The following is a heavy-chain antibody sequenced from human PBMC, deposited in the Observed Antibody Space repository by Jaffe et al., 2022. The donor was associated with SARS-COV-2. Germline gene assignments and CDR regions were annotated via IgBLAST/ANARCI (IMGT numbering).Heavy chain of an antibody. Sequence: EVQLVESGGGLVQPGRSLRLSCAASGFTFDDYAMHWVRQAPGKGLEWVSGISWNSGSIGYADSVKGRFTISRDNAKNSLYLQMNSLRAEDTALYYCAKGGFRVVATSFDYWGQGTLVTVSS. CDR1: GFTFDDYA. J-gene: IGHJ4*02. CDR3: AKGGFRVVATSFDY. V-gene: IGHV3-9*01. D-gene: IGHD5-12*01. CDR2: ISWNSGSI.